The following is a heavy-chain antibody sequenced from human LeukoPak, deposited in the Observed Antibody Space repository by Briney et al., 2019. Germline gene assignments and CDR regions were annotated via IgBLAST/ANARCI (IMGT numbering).Heavy chain of an antibody. J-gene: IGHJ6*03. Sequence: GASVKVSCKASGYTFTGYCIHWVRQAPGQGLEWMGWINPNSGGTNYAQKFQGRVTMTRDTSISTAYMELSRLRSDDTAVYYCAKTGACYYYYYMDVWGKGTTVTVSS. CDR2: INPNSGGT. V-gene: IGHV1-2*02. D-gene: IGHD1-26*01. CDR1: GYTFTGYC. CDR3: AKTGACYYYYYMDV.